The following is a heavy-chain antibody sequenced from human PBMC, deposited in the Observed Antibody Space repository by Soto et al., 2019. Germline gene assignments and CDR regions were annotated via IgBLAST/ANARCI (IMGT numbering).Heavy chain of an antibody. V-gene: IGHV3-66*01. CDR1: GVIVSSNY. D-gene: IGHD1-26*01. CDR2: IYSGGST. CDR3: ANLVGATYIAP. J-gene: IGHJ5*02. Sequence: SGGSLILSCAASGVIVSSNYMNWVRQAPGKGLEWVSVIYSGGSTYYADSVKGRFTISRDNSKNTLYLQMNSLRAEDTAVYYCANLVGATYIAPCGQGTLVPVSS.